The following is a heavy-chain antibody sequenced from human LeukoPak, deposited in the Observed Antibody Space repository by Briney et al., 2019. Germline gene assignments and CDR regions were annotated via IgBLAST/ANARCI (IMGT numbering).Heavy chain of an antibody. Sequence: ASVKVSCKTSGYTFTSYYLHWVRQAPGQGLEWMGGIIPIFGTANYAQKFQGRVTITADESTSTAYMELSSLRSEDTAVYYCARDTQTLLIGYYYYGMDVWGQGTTVTVSS. CDR2: IIPIFGTA. D-gene: IGHD2/OR15-2a*01. V-gene: IGHV1-69*13. CDR1: GYTFTSYY. J-gene: IGHJ6*02. CDR3: ARDTQTLLIGYYYYGMDV.